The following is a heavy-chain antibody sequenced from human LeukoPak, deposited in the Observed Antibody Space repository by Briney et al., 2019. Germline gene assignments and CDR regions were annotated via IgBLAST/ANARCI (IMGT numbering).Heavy chain of an antibody. CDR3: VWNSEHYFDF. J-gene: IGHJ4*02. CDR1: GFTFTNAW. D-gene: IGHD1-7*01. Sequence: GGSLRLSCAASGFTFTNAWMSWVRQAPGKGLEWVGRIKNKGEGDTTDYAAPVKGRFTISRDDSENTLFLQMHSLETEDTALYYCVWNSEHYFDFWGQGSLVTVSS. CDR2: IKNKGEGDTT. V-gene: IGHV3-15*01.